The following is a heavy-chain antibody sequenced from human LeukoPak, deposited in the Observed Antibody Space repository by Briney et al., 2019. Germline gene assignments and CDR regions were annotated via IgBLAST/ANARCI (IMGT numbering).Heavy chain of an antibody. CDR3: ARYSGYDTRLFDY. CDR2: IYYSGST. J-gene: IGHJ4*02. Sequence: SETLSLTCTVSGGSVSSGSYYWSWIRQPPGKGXXWIGYIYYSGSTNYNPSLKSRVTISVDTSKNQFSLKLSSVTAADTAVYYCARYSGYDTRLFDYWGQGTLVTVSS. V-gene: IGHV4-61*01. CDR1: GGSVSSGSYY. D-gene: IGHD5-12*01.